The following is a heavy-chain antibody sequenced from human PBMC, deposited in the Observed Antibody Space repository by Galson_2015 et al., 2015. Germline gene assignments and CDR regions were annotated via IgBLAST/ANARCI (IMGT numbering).Heavy chain of an antibody. CDR2: ISTSSSTI. CDR1: GFIFTSYS. J-gene: IGHJ6*03. Sequence: SLRLSCAASGFIFTSYSMNWVRQAPGKGLEWVSYISTSSSTIYYADSVKGRSTMSRDNAKSSLSLQMNSLRDEDTAVYYCVRVHYYYMDVWGE. V-gene: IGHV3-48*02. CDR3: VRVHYYYMDV.